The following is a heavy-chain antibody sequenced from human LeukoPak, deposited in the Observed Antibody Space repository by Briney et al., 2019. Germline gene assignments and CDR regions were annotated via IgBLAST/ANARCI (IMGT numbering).Heavy chain of an antibody. CDR3: ARRVVISSYHYAMGV. D-gene: IGHD4-23*01. J-gene: IGHJ6*02. V-gene: IGHV3-66*01. CDR2: IYSGGTT. CDR1: GFTVSSQY. Sequence: GESLRLSCAASGFTVSSQYMNWVRQAPGKGLEWVSVIYSGGTTYYTDSVQGRFTISRDNSKNTVYLQMNSLRAEDTAVYYCARRVVISSYHYAMGVWGQGTTVTVSS.